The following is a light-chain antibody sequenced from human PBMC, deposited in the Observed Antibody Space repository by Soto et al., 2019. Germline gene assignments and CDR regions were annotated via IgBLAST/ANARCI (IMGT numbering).Light chain of an antibody. CDR1: QSVSSN. CDR3: QQYKDWPLT. Sequence: EIVMTQSPDTLSVSPGYRVTLSCTTSQSVSSNLAWYQPKPGQAPRLLIYAASTRATGIPARFSGSGSGTEFTLDISSLQSGDFAVYYCQQYKDWPLTFGGGTKVEIK. V-gene: IGKV3-15*01. J-gene: IGKJ4*01. CDR2: AAS.